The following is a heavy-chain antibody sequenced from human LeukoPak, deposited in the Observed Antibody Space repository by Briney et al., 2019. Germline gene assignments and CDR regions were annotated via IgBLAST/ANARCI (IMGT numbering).Heavy chain of an antibody. Sequence: GASVKVSCKASGGTFSSYAISWVRQAPGQGLEWMGGIIPIFGTANYAQKFQGRVTITADESTSTAYMELSSLRSDDTAVYYCASNYGSGSYYPTPHYYMDVWGKGTTVTVSS. J-gene: IGHJ6*03. CDR1: GGTFSSYA. V-gene: IGHV1-69*13. CDR2: IIPIFGTA. CDR3: ASNYGSGSYYPTPHYYMDV. D-gene: IGHD3-10*01.